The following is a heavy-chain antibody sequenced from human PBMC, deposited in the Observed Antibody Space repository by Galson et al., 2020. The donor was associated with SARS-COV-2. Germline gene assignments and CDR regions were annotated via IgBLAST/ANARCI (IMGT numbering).Heavy chain of an antibody. CDR3: ASTDYGDYPSYVYYYYYGMDV. CDR1: GGSISSSSYY. CDR2: IYYSGST. Sequence: SETLSLTCTVSGGSISSSSYYWGWIRQPPGKGLEWIGSIYYSGSTYYNPSLKSRVTISVDTSKNQFSLKLSSVTAADTAVYYCASTDYGDYPSYVYYYYYGMDVWGQGTTVTVSS. V-gene: IGHV4-39*07. D-gene: IGHD4-17*01. J-gene: IGHJ6*02.